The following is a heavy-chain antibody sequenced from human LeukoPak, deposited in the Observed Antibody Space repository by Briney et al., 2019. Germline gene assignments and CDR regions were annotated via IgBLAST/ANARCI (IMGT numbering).Heavy chain of an antibody. CDR3: ARGEEWLLDWFDP. CDR1: GYTFTSYD. Sequence: ASVKVSCKASGYTFTSYDINWVRQATGQGLEWMGWMNPNSGNTGYAQRFQGRVTMTRNTSISTAYMELSSLRSEDTAVYYCARGEEWLLDWFDPWGQGTLVTVSS. D-gene: IGHD6-19*01. CDR2: MNPNSGNT. J-gene: IGHJ5*02. V-gene: IGHV1-8*01.